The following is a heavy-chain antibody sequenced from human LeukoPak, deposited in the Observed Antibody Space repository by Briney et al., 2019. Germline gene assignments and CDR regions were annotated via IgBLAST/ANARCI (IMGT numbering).Heavy chain of an antibody. CDR3: ATLCSGGFCYIDY. J-gene: IGHJ4*02. Sequence: GASVKVSCRASRGTFPNYDISWVRQAPGQGLEWMGRFVPSVDVANYSPKFRGRVTITADKSTTTVFMELSSLRSEDTAVYYCATLCSGGFCYIDYWGPGILVTVSS. CDR2: FVPSVDVA. V-gene: IGHV1-69*04. CDR1: RGTFPNYD. D-gene: IGHD2-15*01.